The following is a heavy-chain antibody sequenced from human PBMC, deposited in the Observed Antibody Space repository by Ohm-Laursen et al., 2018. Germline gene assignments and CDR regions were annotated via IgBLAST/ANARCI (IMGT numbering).Heavy chain of an antibody. CDR2: ISWNSGSI. J-gene: IGHJ4*02. Sequence: SLRLSCAASGFTFHDYAMHWVRQAPGKGLEWVSGISWNSGSIGYADSVKGRFTISRDNAENSLYLQMNSLRAEDTALYYCAKMVGAWDFFDYWGQGTLGTGSS. V-gene: IGHV3-9*01. CDR1: GFTFHDYA. D-gene: IGHD1-26*01. CDR3: AKMVGAWDFFDY.